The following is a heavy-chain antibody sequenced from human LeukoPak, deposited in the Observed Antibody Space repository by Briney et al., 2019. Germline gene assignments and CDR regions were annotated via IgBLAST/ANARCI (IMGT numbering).Heavy chain of an antibody. Sequence: PSETLSLTCTVSGGSISSYYWSWVRQAPGKGLEWVSVIYSGGSTYYADSVKGRFTISRDNSKNTLYLQMNSLRAEDTAVYYCARDSDSSGYYQFDYWGQGTLVTVSS. J-gene: IGHJ4*02. V-gene: IGHV3-53*01. D-gene: IGHD3-22*01. CDR2: IYSGGST. CDR3: ARDSDSSGYYQFDY. CDR1: GGSISSYY.